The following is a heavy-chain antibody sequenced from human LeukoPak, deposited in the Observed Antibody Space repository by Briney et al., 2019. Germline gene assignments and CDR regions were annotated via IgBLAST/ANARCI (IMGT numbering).Heavy chain of an antibody. V-gene: IGHV3-23*01. D-gene: IGHD2-2*01. CDR3: AKILGYCSSTSCYVAGYYGMDV. J-gene: IGHJ6*04. Sequence: GGSLRLSCAASGFTFSSYAMSWVRQAPGKGLEWVSAISGSGGSTYYADSVKGRFTISRDNSKNTLYLQMNSLRAEDTAVYYCAKILGYCSSTSCYVAGYYGMDVWRKGTTVTVSS. CDR1: GFTFSSYA. CDR2: ISGSGGST.